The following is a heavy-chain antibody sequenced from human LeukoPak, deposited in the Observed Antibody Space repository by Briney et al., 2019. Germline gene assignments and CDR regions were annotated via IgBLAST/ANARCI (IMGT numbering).Heavy chain of an antibody. CDR2: IKHDGSER. CDR1: GFTFYSYW. V-gene: IGHV3-7*03. D-gene: IGHD3-22*01. J-gene: IGHJ4*02. Sequence: PGGSLRLSCAASGFTFYSYWMSWVRQAPGKGLEWVANIKHDGSERYYGGSVKGRFSISRDNAKNSLYLQMNRLRAEDTAVYYCAKYSRDYYYDSSGYQPPYYFDYWGQGTLVTVSS. CDR3: AKYSRDYYYDSSGYQPPYYFDY.